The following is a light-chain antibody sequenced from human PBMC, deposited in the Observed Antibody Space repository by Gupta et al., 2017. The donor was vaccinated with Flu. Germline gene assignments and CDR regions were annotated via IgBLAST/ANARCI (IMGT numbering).Light chain of an antibody. V-gene: IGLV7-46*01. CDR2: DTS. J-gene: IGLJ3*02. Sequence: QAVVTQQPSLTVSPGGTVTLTGGSSTGAVTSGHYPYWFQQKPGQAARTLIYDTSNKHSWTPARFSGSLLGGKAALTLSGAQPEDEAEYYCLLSYSGAWVFGGGTKLTVL. CDR1: TGAVTSGHY. CDR3: LLSYSGAWV.